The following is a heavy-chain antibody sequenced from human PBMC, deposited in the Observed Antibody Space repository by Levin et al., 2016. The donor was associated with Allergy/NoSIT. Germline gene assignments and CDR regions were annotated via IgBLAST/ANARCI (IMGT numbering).Heavy chain of an antibody. Sequence: WIRQPPGKGLEWIGYIYYSGSTNYNPSLKSRVTISVDTSKNQFSLKLSSVTAADTAVYYCARGDTLYSSSWYWYFDLWGRGTLVTVSS. D-gene: IGHD6-13*01. CDR2: IYYSGST. V-gene: IGHV4-59*01. CDR3: ARGDTLYSSSWYWYFDL. J-gene: IGHJ2*01.